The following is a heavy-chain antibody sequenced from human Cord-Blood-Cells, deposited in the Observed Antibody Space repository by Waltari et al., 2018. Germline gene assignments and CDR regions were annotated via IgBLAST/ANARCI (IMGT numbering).Heavy chain of an antibody. V-gene: IGHV1-2*02. D-gene: IGHD5-12*01. CDR2: INPNRGGT. CDR1: GYTFTGYY. Sequence: QVQLVQSGAEVKKPGASVKVSCKASGYTFTGYYMHWVRQAPGQGLECMGWINPNRGGTNYAQEFQGRVTMTRDTSISTAYMELSRLRSDDTGVYYCASPRPIPDQYSGYERGFDYWGQGTLVTVSS. CDR3: ASPRPIPDQYSGYERGFDY. J-gene: IGHJ4*02.